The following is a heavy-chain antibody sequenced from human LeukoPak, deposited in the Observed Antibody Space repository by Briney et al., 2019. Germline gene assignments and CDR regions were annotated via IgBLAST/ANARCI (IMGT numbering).Heavy chain of an antibody. J-gene: IGHJ5*02. Sequence: SETLSLTCTVSGDSISSYYWSWIRQPPGKGLDWIGYIYYGGSTNYNPSLKSRVTISVDTSKDQFSLRLSSVTAADTAVYFCARLHYNWFDPWGQGTLVTVSS. V-gene: IGHV4-59*08. CDR1: GDSISSYY. CDR3: ARLHYNWFDP. CDR2: IYYGGST. D-gene: IGHD3-10*01.